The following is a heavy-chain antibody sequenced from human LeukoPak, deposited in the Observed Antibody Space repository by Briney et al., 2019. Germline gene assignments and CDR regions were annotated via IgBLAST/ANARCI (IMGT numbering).Heavy chain of an antibody. Sequence: GGSLRLSCAASGLTVTSNYMSWIRQAPGRGLEWVSVIYSGGDTYYADSVKGRFTISRDNSKNTLYLQMNSLRAEDTAVYYCARPGYSTGAFDYWGQGTLITVSS. CDR3: ARPGYSTGAFDY. CDR1: GLTVTSNY. CDR2: IYSGGDT. J-gene: IGHJ4*02. V-gene: IGHV3-53*01. D-gene: IGHD6-25*01.